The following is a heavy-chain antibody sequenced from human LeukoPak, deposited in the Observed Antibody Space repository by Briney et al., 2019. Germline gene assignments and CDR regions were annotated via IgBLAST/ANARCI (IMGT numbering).Heavy chain of an antibody. J-gene: IGHJ4*02. V-gene: IGHV1-24*01. D-gene: IGHD6-13*01. CDR1: GYTLTELS. Sequence: ASVKVSCKVSGYTLTELSMHWVRQAPGKGLEWMGGFDPEDGETIYAQKFQGRVTMTEDTSTDTAYMELSSLRSEDTAVYYCATDLGAAAGTVPFDYWGQGTLVTVSS. CDR2: FDPEDGET. CDR3: ATDLGAAAGTVPFDY.